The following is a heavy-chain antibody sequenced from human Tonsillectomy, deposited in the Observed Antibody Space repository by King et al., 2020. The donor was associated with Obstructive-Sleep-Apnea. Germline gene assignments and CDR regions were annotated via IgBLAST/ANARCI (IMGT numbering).Heavy chain of an antibody. D-gene: IGHD5-18*01. J-gene: IGHJ6*02. CDR3: ARVPVDTAMVISSNYYYYYGMDV. CDR2: ISSSSSYI. V-gene: IGHV3-21*01. Sequence: EVQLVESGGGLVKPGGSLRLSCAASGFTFSSYSMNWVRQAPGKGLEWVSSISSSSSYIYYADSVKGRFTISRDNAKNSLYLQMNRLRAEDTAVYYCARVPVDTAMVISSNYYYYYGMDVWGQGTTVTVSS. CDR1: GFTFSSYS.